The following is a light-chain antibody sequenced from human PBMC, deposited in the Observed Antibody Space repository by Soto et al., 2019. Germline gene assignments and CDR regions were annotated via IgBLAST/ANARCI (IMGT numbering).Light chain of an antibody. CDR2: EVT. CDR3: SSYPGINNLV. Sequence: QSALTQPPSASGSPGQSVAISCTGTSSDVGGYNYVSWYQQHPGKAPKLIIYEVTKRPSGVPDRFSGSKSGNTASLTVSGLQAEDEANYYCSSYPGINNLVFGGGTKLTVL. CDR1: SSDVGGYNY. V-gene: IGLV2-8*01. J-gene: IGLJ3*02.